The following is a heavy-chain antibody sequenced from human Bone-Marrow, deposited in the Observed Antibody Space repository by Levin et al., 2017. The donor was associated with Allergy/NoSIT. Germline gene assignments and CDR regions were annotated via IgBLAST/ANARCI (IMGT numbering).Heavy chain of an antibody. CDR2: INRNARTL. D-gene: IGHD1-1*01. V-gene: IGHV3-48*03. J-gene: IGHJ2*01. CDR1: GLTFRGSE. Sequence: TGESLKISCAASGLTFRGSEMNWVRQVPGKGLEWIAYINRNARTLYYADSVAGRFTISRDNVKNSLFLQLDYMRVEDTALYFCARGRGGNDEYWYFDLWGRGTLVRVTS. CDR3: ARGRGGNDEYWYFDL.